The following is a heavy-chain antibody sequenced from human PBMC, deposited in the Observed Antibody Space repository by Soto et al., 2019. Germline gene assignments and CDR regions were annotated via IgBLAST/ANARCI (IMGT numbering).Heavy chain of an antibody. CDR2: IRSKAYGGTT. CDR3: TRSIAVAGTRYYYYYYGMDV. Sequence: AGGSLRLSCTASGFTFGDYAMSWFRQAPGKGLEWVGFIRSKAYGGTTEYAASVKGRFTISRDDSKSIAYLQMNSLKTEDTAVYYCTRSIAVAGTRYYYYYYGMDVWGQGTTVTVS. J-gene: IGHJ6*02. D-gene: IGHD6-19*01. V-gene: IGHV3-49*03. CDR1: GFTFGDYA.